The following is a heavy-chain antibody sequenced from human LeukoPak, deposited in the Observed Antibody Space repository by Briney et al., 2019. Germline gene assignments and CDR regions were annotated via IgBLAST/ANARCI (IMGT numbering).Heavy chain of an antibody. J-gene: IGHJ4*02. CDR2: ISWNSGSI. Sequence: GRSLRLSCAASGFTFDDYAMHWVRQAPGKGLEWVSGISWNSGSIGYADSVKGRFTISRDNAKNSLYLQMNSLRADDTAVYYCARDLRFLEWLGDLYYFDYWGQGTLVTVSS. D-gene: IGHD3-3*01. CDR1: GFTFDDYA. V-gene: IGHV3-9*01. CDR3: ARDLRFLEWLGDLYYFDY.